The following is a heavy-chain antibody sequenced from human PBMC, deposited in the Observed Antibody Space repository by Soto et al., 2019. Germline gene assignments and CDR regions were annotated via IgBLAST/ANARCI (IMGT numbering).Heavy chain of an antibody. CDR1: GGSMSSYY. J-gene: IGHJ4*02. Sequence: SETLSLTCTASGGSMSSYYWNWIRQPPGKGLESIGYIYASGNTNYNPSFKSRFTISRDSAKNSLYLQMNSLRAEDTAMYYCARVPSSGWPYFFDYWGRGTLVTVS. CDR2: IYASGNT. D-gene: IGHD6-19*01. CDR3: ARVPSSGWPYFFDY. V-gene: IGHV4-4*08.